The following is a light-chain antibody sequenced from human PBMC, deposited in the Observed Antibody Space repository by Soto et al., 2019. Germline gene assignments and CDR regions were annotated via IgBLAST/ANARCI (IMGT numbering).Light chain of an antibody. Sequence: QSALTQPASVSGSPGQSFTISCTGTSSDVGAYRSVSWYQQPPGKAPKLIIFDVSNRPSGVSDRFSGSKSGNTASLTISGLQAEDEADYYCTSFTDTGTVIFGGGTKVTVL. CDR3: TSFTDTGTVI. J-gene: IGLJ2*01. CDR2: DVS. CDR1: SSDVGAYRS. V-gene: IGLV2-14*03.